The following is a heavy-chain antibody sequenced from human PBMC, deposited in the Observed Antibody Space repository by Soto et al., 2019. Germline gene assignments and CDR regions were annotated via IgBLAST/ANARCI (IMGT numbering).Heavy chain of an antibody. CDR2: INPSGGST. J-gene: IGHJ4*02. D-gene: IGHD3-9*01. Sequence: ASVQVSCKASGYTFTSYYMHWVRQAPGQGLEWMGIINPSGGSTSYAQKFQGRVTMTRDTSTSTVYMELSSLRSEDTAVYYCARVSPLRYFDWLSYFDYWGQGTLVTVSS. CDR3: ARVSPLRYFDWLSYFDY. V-gene: IGHV1-46*01. CDR1: GYTFTSYY.